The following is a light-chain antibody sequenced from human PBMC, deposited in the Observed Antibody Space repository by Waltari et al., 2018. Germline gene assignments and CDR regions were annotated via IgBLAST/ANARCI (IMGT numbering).Light chain of an antibody. CDR2: DST. Sequence: SYVLTQSPSVSVAPGQTATITFGGLNIGSKGVPWYQQKPGQAPVVVLYDSTDRPSGIPERFSGSNTGNTATLTIVRAEAGDEADYYCQIWDSSSDHPVVFGGGTQLTVL. J-gene: IGLJ2*01. CDR1: NIGSKG. CDR3: QIWDSSSDHPVV. V-gene: IGLV3-21*02.